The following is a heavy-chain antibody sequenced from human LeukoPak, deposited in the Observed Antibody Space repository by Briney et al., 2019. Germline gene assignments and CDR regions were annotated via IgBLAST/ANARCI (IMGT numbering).Heavy chain of an antibody. D-gene: IGHD3-3*01. V-gene: IGHV1-69*13. Sequence: ASVKVSCKASGGTFSSYAISWVRQAPGQGLEWMGGIIPIFGTANYAQKFQGRVTITADEPTSTAYMELSSLRSEDMAVYYCARVLRFLSGMDVWGQGTTVTVSS. CDR1: GGTFSSYA. CDR3: ARVLRFLSGMDV. CDR2: IIPIFGTA. J-gene: IGHJ6*02.